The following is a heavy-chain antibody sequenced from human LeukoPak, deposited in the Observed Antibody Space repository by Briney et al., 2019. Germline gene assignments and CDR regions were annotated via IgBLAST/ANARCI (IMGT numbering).Heavy chain of an antibody. J-gene: IGHJ6*02. CDR1: GGTSISYA. Sequence: SVKVSCKASGGTSISYAISWVRQAPGQGLEWMGGIIPIFGTANYAQKFQGRVTITADESTSTAYMELSSLRSEDTAVYYCAILGSYSNYHYYYGMDVWGQGTTVTVSS. CDR3: AILGSYSNYHYYYGMDV. V-gene: IGHV1-69*13. CDR2: IIPIFGTA. D-gene: IGHD4-11*01.